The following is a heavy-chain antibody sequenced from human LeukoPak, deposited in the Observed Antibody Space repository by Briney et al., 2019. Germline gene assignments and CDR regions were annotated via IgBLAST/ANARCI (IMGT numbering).Heavy chain of an antibody. Sequence: GGSLRLSCAASGFTFSSYWMHWVRQAPGKGLVWVSRINTDGSSTSYADSVKGRFTNSRDNAKNTLYLQMNSLRAEDTAVYYCARAKFKYYYDSSGYNWFDPWGQGTLVTVSS. CDR3: ARAKFKYYYDSSGYNWFDP. CDR2: INTDGSST. D-gene: IGHD3-22*01. CDR1: GFTFSSYW. V-gene: IGHV3-74*01. J-gene: IGHJ5*02.